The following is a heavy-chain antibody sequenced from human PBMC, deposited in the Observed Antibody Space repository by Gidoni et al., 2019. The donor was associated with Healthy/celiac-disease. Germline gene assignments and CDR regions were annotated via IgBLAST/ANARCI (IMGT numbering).Heavy chain of an antibody. J-gene: IGHJ4*02. V-gene: IGHV3-30-3*01. CDR1: GFTFRRYA. CDR2: ISDGGSNK. CDR3: ARDWCDYYDSSGPVDY. Sequence: QVQPVESGGGVVQPGRSLRLSCAASGFTFRRYAMHWVRQAPGKGLEWVAVISDGGSNKYYADSVKGRFTISRDNSKNTLYLQMNSLRAEDTAVYYCARDWCDYYDSSGPVDYWGQGTLVTVSS. D-gene: IGHD3-22*01.